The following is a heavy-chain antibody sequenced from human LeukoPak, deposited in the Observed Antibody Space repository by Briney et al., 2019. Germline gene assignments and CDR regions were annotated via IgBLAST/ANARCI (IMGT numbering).Heavy chain of an antibody. Sequence: PSETLSLTCTVSGDSISSSFYYWGWIRDPPGKGLEWIANIYYTGTTFYNPSLQSRVTMSVDTSKNQFSLKLSSVTAADTAVYYCARANRYDNSGYYGHWGQGRLVTVSS. V-gene: IGHV4-39*07. D-gene: IGHD3-22*01. CDR1: GDSISSSFYY. CDR3: ARANRYDNSGYYGH. CDR2: IYYTGTT. J-gene: IGHJ4*02.